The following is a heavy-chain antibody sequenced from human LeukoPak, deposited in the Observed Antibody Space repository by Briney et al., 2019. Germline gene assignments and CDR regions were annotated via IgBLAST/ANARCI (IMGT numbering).Heavy chain of an antibody. V-gene: IGHV1-69*05. CDR1: GGTFSSYA. Sequence: GSSVKVSCKASGGTFSSYAISWVRQAPGQGLEWMGGIIPIFGTANYAQKFQGRVTLTTDESTSTGYMELSSWRSEDTAVYYCARGDYYYDSSDRWDAFDIWGQGTMVTVSS. CDR3: ARGDYYYDSSDRWDAFDI. CDR2: IIPIFGTA. D-gene: IGHD3-22*01. J-gene: IGHJ3*02.